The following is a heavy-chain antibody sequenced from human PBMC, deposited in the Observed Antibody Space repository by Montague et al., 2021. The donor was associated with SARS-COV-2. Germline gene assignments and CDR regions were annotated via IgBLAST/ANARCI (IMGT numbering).Heavy chain of an antibody. J-gene: IGHJ2*01. Sequence: SETLSLTCTVSGDTISSNSYYWGWIRQPPGKGLEWIGSMPYRGSTSHNPTLKSRVSITVDKSKNQISLKLSSMAAADKDVYYCAKSAWHNWYFDIWGRGTLVTVSS. D-gene: IGHD2/OR15-2a*01. CDR2: MPYRGST. CDR3: AKSAWHNWYFDI. V-gene: IGHV4-39*01. CDR1: GDTISSNSYY.